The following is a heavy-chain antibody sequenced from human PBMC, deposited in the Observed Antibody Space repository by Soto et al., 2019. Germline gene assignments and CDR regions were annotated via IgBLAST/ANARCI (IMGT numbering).Heavy chain of an antibody. J-gene: IGHJ6*02. CDR3: AKARQAQSHYYYGMDV. CDR1: GFTFRSYT. CDR2: ISGTGYGT. D-gene: IGHD6-19*01. V-gene: IGHV3-23*01. Sequence: GGSLRLSCVASGFTFRSYTMNWARQAPGKGLEWVSGISGTGYGTYYADSVKGRFTISRDSSNNTLYLQMNSLRGEDTAIYYCAKARQAQSHYYYGMDVWGQGTPVTVSS.